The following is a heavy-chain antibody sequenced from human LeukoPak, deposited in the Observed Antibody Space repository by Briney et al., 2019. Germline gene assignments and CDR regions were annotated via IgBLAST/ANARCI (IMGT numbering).Heavy chain of an antibody. CDR1: GYTFTSFG. Sequence: GASVKVSCKAPGYTFTSFGISWVRQAPGQGLEWMGWISAYNGNTISAQVLQGRVTMTTDTSTSTAYMELRSLRSDDTAVYYCARDLSSSYYYVFDYWGQGTLVTVSS. CDR3: ARDLSSSYYYVFDY. J-gene: IGHJ4*02. V-gene: IGHV1-18*01. D-gene: IGHD3-22*01. CDR2: ISAYNGNT.